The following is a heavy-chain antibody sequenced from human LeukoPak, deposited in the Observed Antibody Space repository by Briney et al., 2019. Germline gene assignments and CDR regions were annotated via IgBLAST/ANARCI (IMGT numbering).Heavy chain of an antibody. Sequence: GASVKVSCKASGYTFTGHHMHWVRQAPGQGLEWMGWISAYNGNTNYAQKLQGRVTMTTDTSTSTAYMELSSLRSEDTAVYYCARKTAGTVYYFDYWGQGTLVTVSS. J-gene: IGHJ4*02. CDR2: ISAYNGNT. V-gene: IGHV1-18*04. D-gene: IGHD6-19*01. CDR1: GYTFTGHH. CDR3: ARKTAGTVYYFDY.